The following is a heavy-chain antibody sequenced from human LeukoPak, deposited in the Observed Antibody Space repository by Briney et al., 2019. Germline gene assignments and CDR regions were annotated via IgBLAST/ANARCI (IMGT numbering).Heavy chain of an antibody. J-gene: IGHJ4*02. D-gene: IGHD5-24*01. CDR2: ISYDGSNK. CDR3: AKDWFMGWLQWGLVGYFDY. CDR1: GFTFSSYA. Sequence: PGGSLRLSCAASGFTFSSYAMHWVRQAPGKGLEWVAVISYDGSNKYYADSVKGRFTISRDNSKNTLYLQMNSLRAEDTAVYYCAKDWFMGWLQWGLVGYFDYWGQGTLVTVSS. V-gene: IGHV3-30*04.